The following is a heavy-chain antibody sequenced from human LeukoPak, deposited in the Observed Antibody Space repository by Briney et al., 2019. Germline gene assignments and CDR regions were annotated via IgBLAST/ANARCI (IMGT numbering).Heavy chain of an antibody. CDR3: ATAVSAWEPPDY. Sequence: ASVKVSCKVSGYTLTELSMHWVRQAPGKGLEWMGGFDPEDGETIYAQKFQGRVTMTEDTSTDTAYMELSSLRSEDTAVYYCATAVSAWEPPDYWGQGTLVAVPS. D-gene: IGHD1-26*01. V-gene: IGHV1-24*01. CDR2: FDPEDGET. J-gene: IGHJ4*02. CDR1: GYTLTELS.